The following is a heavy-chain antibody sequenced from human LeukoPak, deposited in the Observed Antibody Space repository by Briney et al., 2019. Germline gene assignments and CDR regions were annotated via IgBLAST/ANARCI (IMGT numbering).Heavy chain of an antibody. CDR3: ARVPYSGALDY. CDR2: IYCSGST. D-gene: IGHD1-26*01. V-gene: IGHV4-59*01. Sequence: SETLSLTCTVSGGSISTYYWSWIRQPPGKGLEWIGYIYCSGSTNYNPSLKSRVTISVAMSKNQFSLKLSSVTGADTAVYYCARVPYSGALDYWGQGTLVTVSS. J-gene: IGHJ4*02. CDR1: GGSISTYY.